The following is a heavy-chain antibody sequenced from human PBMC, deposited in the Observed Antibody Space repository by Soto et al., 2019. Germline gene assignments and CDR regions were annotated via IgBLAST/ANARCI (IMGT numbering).Heavy chain of an antibody. CDR2: IIPILGIA. CDR3: ATRWATVTTFGDDYYYYMDV. V-gene: IGHV1-69*02. D-gene: IGHD4-17*01. J-gene: IGHJ6*03. CDR1: GGTFSSYT. Sequence: ASVKVSCKASGGTFSSYTISWVRQAPGQGLEWMGRIIPILGIANYAQKFQGRVTITADKSTSTAYMELSSLSSEDTAVYYCATRWATVTTFGDDYYYYMDVWGKGTTVTVSS.